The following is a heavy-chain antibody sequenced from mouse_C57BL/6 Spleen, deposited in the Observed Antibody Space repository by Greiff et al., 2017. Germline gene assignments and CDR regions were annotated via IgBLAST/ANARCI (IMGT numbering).Heavy chain of an antibody. CDR2: ISSGGDYI. CDR1: GFTFSSYA. J-gene: IGHJ4*01. V-gene: IGHV5-9-1*02. CDR3: TTSAYDYDPYYYAMDY. Sequence: EVQRVESGEGLVKPGGSLKLSCAASGFTFSSYAMSWVRQTPEKRLEWVAYISSGGDYIYYADTVKGRFTISRDNARNTLYLQMSSLKSEDTAMYYCTTSAYDYDPYYYAMDYWGQGTSVTVSS. D-gene: IGHD2-4*01.